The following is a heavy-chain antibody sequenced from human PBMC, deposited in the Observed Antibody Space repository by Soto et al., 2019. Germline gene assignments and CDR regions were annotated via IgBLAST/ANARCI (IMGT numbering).Heavy chain of an antibody. CDR2: IIPIFGTA. CDR1: GGTFSSYA. J-gene: IGHJ6*02. D-gene: IGHD1-20*01. V-gene: IGHV1-69*01. CDR3: AHRTYNWNHNEAYYYYGMDV. Sequence: QVQLVQSGAEVKKPGSSVKVSCKASGGTFSSYAISWVRQAPGQGREWMGGIIPIFGTANYAQKFQGRVTITADESTSTASMELSSLRSEDTAVYYCAHRTYNWNHNEAYYYYGMDVWGQGTTVTVSS.